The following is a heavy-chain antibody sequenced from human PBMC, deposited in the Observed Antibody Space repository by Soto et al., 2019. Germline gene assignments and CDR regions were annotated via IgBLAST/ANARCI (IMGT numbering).Heavy chain of an antibody. D-gene: IGHD2-21*02. CDR3: ARSHELGDLFDY. CDR1: GGTFSSYT. V-gene: IGHV1-69*02. Sequence: GASVKVSCKASGGTFSSYTISWVRQAPGQGLEWMGRIIPILGIANYAQKFQGRVTMTTDKSTSTAYMELSRLRSDDTAVYYCARSHELGDLFDYWGQGTLVTVSS. CDR2: IIPILGIA. J-gene: IGHJ4*02.